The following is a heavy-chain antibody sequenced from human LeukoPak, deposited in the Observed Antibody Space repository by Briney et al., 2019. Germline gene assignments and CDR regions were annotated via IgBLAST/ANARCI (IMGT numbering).Heavy chain of an antibody. Sequence: GGSLRLSCAASGFPFSSYAMSWVRQAPGKGLEWVSAISGSGGSTYYADSVKGRFTISRDNSKNTLYLQMNSLRAEDTAVYYCAKVVSDYDSSGYYDYWGQGTLVTVSS. D-gene: IGHD3-22*01. J-gene: IGHJ4*02. CDR3: AKVVSDYDSSGYYDY. CDR2: ISGSGGST. CDR1: GFPFSSYA. V-gene: IGHV3-23*01.